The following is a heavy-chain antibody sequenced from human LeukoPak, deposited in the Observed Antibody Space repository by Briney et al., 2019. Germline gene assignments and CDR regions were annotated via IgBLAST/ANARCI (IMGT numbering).Heavy chain of an antibody. CDR1: GGSISSGEYY. D-gene: IGHD2-15*01. CDR3: ARVPVDCSGGSCYGFDY. J-gene: IGHJ4*02. V-gene: IGHV4-30-4*01. Sequence: PSQTLSLTCTVSGGSISSGEYYWSWIRQPPGKGLEWIGYVYYSGSTYYNPSLKSRVTISVDTSKNQFSLKLSSLTAADTAVYYCARVPVDCSGGSCYGFDYWGQGTLATVSS. CDR2: VYYSGST.